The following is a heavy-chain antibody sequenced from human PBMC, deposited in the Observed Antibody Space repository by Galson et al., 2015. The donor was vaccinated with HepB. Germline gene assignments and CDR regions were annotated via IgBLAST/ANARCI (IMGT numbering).Heavy chain of an antibody. D-gene: IGHD1-7*01. V-gene: IGHV1-18*01. CDR3: ARDRPYAEGNYLMFEY. CDR1: GYIFSNYG. Sequence: SVKVSCKASGYIFSNYGVSWLRQAPGQGLEWMGWISAYNGNTNFAHNVQDRVTLTTDTSTNAAYMELRSLRSDDTAVYYCARDRPYAEGNYLMFEYWGQGTLITVSS. J-gene: IGHJ4*02. CDR2: ISAYNGNT.